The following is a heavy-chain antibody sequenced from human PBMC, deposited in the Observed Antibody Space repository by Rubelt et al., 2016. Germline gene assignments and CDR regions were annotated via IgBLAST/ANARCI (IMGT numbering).Heavy chain of an antibody. V-gene: IGHV1-18*01. D-gene: IGHD6-19*01. CDR1: GYTFTSYG. CDR2: ISAYNGNT. CDR3: ARDRTWLAPGLDAFDI. J-gene: IGHJ3*02. Sequence: QVQLVQSGAEVKKPGASVKVSCKASGYTFTSYGISWVRQAPGQGLEWMGWISAYNGNTNYAQKIKGVVTMTTDTSTSTAYMELRSLRSDDTAVYYCARDRTWLAPGLDAFDIWGQGTMVTVSS.